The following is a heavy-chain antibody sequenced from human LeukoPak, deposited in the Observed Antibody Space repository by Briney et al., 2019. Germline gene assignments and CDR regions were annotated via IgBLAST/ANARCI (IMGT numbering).Heavy chain of an antibody. CDR1: GFTFSSYA. V-gene: IGHV3-30*04. J-gene: IGHJ4*02. Sequence: GGSLRLSCAASGFTFSSYAMHWVRQAPGKGLEWVAVISYDGSNKYYADSVKGRFTISRDNSKNTLYLQMNSLRAEDTAVCYCARDQMLYSSSLDYWGQGTLVTASS. D-gene: IGHD6-13*01. CDR2: ISYDGSNK. CDR3: ARDQMLYSSSLDY.